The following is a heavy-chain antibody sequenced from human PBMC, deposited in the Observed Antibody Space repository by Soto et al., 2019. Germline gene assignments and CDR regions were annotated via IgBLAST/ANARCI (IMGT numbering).Heavy chain of an antibody. Sequence: GSLRLSCTVSGGSISSSSYYWGWIRQPPGKGLEWIGSIYYSGSTYYNPSLKSRVTISVDTSKNQFSLKLSSVTAADTAVYYCARHQAYSGSYGEFDYWGQGTLVTVSS. V-gene: IGHV4-39*01. CDR3: ARHQAYSGSYGEFDY. D-gene: IGHD1-26*01. CDR1: GGSISSSSYY. J-gene: IGHJ4*02. CDR2: IYYSGST.